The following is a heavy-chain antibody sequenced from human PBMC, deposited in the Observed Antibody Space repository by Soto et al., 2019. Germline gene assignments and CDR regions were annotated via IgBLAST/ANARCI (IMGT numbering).Heavy chain of an antibody. CDR2: IIPIFGTA. CDR1: GYTFTSYA. Sequence: SVKVSCKASGYTFTSYAMHWVRQAPGQRLEWMGWIIPIFGTANYAQKFQGRVTITADESTSTAYMELSSLRSEDTAVYYCARDRKYYYDSSGQYYYGMDVWGQGTTVTVSS. CDR3: ARDRKYYYDSSGQYYYGMDV. D-gene: IGHD3-22*01. J-gene: IGHJ6*02. V-gene: IGHV1-69*13.